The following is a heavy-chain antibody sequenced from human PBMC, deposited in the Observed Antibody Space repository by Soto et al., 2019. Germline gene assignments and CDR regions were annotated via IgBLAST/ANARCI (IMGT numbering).Heavy chain of an antibody. CDR1: GFTFSSYA. J-gene: IGHJ4*02. CDR2: ISSNGGST. V-gene: IGHV3-64*01. D-gene: IGHD6-13*01. CDR3: ARDWGIAAASTVAYSFDF. Sequence: GGSLRLSCAASGFTFSSYAMHWVRQAPGKGLEYVSAISSNGGSTYYANSVKGRFTISRDNSKNTLYLQMGSQRAEDMAVYYCARDWGIAAASTVAYSFDFWGKGTMVTVSS.